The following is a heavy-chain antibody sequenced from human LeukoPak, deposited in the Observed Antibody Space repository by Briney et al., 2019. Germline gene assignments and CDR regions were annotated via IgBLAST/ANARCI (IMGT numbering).Heavy chain of an antibody. Sequence: GGSLRLSCAASGFTFSSYGVHWVRQAPGKGLEWVAVISYDGSNKYYADSVKGRFTISRDNSKNTLYLQMNSLRAEDTAVYYCAKNGYSSSSGDYWGQGTLVTVSS. CDR2: ISYDGSNK. J-gene: IGHJ4*02. D-gene: IGHD6-6*01. CDR1: GFTFSSYG. CDR3: AKNGYSSSSGDY. V-gene: IGHV3-30*18.